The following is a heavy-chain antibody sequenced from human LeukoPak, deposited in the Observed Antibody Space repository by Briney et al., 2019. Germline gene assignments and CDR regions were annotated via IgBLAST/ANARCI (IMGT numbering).Heavy chain of an antibody. CDR3: AMGFGVVIPRGWFDP. V-gene: IGHV1-46*01. CDR2: INPSGGST. Sequence: ASVKVSCKASGYTFTSYYMHWVRQAPGQGLEWMGIINPSGGSTSYAQKFQGRVTMTRDTSTSTVYMELSSLRSEDTAVYYCAMGFGVVIPRGWFDPWGQGTLVTVSS. D-gene: IGHD3-3*01. J-gene: IGHJ5*02. CDR1: GYTFTSYY.